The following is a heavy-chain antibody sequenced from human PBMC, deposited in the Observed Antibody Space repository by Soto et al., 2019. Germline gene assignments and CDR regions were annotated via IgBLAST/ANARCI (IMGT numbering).Heavy chain of an antibody. CDR1: GYTFTSYG. V-gene: IGHV1-18*01. CDR3: ARDVPTVTTGGPDY. D-gene: IGHD4-17*01. Sequence: QVQLVQSGVEVEKTGASVKVSCKASGYTFTSYGVSWVRQAPGQGLEWIGWISVYNGNTNYAQKFQGRATMTTDTSTSTAYMELRSLRSDDTAVYYCARDVPTVTTGGPDYWGQGTLVTVSS. J-gene: IGHJ4*02. CDR2: ISVYNGNT.